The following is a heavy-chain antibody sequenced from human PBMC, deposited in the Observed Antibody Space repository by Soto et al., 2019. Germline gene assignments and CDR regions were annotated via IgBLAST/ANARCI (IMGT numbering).Heavy chain of an antibody. CDR1: GGLFSSFA. CDR3: ARGGGPYVWFNEF. D-gene: IGHD3-10*02. J-gene: IGHJ4*02. V-gene: IGHV1-69*01. CDR2: IIPVFGTT. Sequence: QVQLVQSGPEVKKPGSSVKVSCKDSGGLFSSFAISWVRQAPGQGLEWLGGIIPVFGTTNYAEKFQDRVTITADASTNTAYMELTSLRSGDTAVYYCARGGGPYVWFNEFWGQGTLVTVSS.